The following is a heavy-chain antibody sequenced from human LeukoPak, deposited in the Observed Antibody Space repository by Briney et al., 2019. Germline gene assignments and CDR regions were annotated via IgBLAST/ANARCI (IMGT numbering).Heavy chain of an antibody. CDR1: GFTFSTYS. Sequence: GGSLRLSCAASGFTFSTYSMNWVRQAPGKGLEWVSYISTSSSTIYYADSVKGRFTISRDNAKNSLYLQMNSLRAEDTAVYYCASKKVVPATPFDYWGQGTLVTVSS. J-gene: IGHJ4*02. CDR3: ASKKVVPATPFDY. V-gene: IGHV3-48*04. CDR2: ISTSSSTI. D-gene: IGHD2-15*01.